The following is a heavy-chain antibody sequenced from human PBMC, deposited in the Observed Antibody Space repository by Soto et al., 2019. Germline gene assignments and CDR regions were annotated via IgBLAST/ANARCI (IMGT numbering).Heavy chain of an antibody. Sequence: SETLSLTCTVSGGSISSYYWSWIRQPPGKGLEWIGYIYYSGSTNYNPSLKSRVTISVDTSKNQFSLKLSSVTAADTAVYYCARHAPPLRYYDILFDPWGQGTLVTVSS. CDR2: IYYSGST. CDR1: GGSISSYY. CDR3: ARHAPPLRYYDILFDP. V-gene: IGHV4-59*08. D-gene: IGHD3-9*01. J-gene: IGHJ5*02.